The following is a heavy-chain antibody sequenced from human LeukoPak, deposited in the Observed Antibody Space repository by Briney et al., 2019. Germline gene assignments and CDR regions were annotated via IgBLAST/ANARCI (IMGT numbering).Heavy chain of an antibody. CDR2: ISSSSSTI. D-gene: IGHD1-20*01. V-gene: IGHV3-48*02. CDR1: GFTFSSYW. J-gene: IGHJ6*02. CDR3: SGITGTPGYYYGMDV. Sequence: HPGGSLRLSCSASGFTFSSYWMSWVRQAPGKGLEWVSYISSSSSTIYYADSVKGRFTISRDNAKNSLYLQMNSLRDEDTAVYYCSGITGTPGYYYGMDVWGQGTTVTVSS.